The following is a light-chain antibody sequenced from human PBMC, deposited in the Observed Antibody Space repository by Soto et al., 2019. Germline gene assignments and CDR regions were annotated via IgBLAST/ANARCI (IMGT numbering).Light chain of an antibody. J-gene: IGKJ4*01. CDR3: HPYHIYPVS. V-gene: IGKV1-5*03. CDR2: KAS. CDR1: QSVSTW. Sequence: DIQMTQSPSTLSASVGDRVTITCRASQSVSTWLAWYQQKPGKAPKLLIHKASTLENGAPSRFSGSGSGRDFLLSLSRLQPDVCAAYYCHPYHIYPVSFGGGAKVEIK.